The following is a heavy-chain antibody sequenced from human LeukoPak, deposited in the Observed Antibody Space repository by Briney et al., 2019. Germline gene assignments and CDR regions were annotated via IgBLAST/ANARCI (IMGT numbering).Heavy chain of an antibody. CDR1: GFTLDDYG. J-gene: IGHJ6*03. CDR3: ARGWIAVAGTDYYYYMDV. D-gene: IGHD6-19*01. V-gene: IGHV3-20*04. CDR2: INWNGGSI. Sequence: GGSLRLSCAASGFTLDDYGMSWVRQAPGKGLEWVSGINWNGGSIGYADSVKGRFTISRDNAKNSLYLQMNSLRAEDTALYYCARGWIAVAGTDYYYYMDVWGKGTTVTVSS.